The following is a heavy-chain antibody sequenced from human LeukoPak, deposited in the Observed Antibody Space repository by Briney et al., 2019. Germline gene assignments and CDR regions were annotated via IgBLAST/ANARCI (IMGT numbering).Heavy chain of an antibody. CDR1: RFTFSNYA. J-gene: IGHJ6*02. V-gene: IGHV3-23*01. CDR2: ISGSGGYT. Sequence: PAGGSLRLSCAASRFTFSNYAMSWVRQAPGKGLEWVSAISGSGGYTHYADSVKGRFTISRDNSKNTLDLQMKSLRAEDTAVYYCGRTSEYRFWSGAVPSAIDVWGQGTTVTVS. CDR3: GRTSEYRFWSGAVPSAIDV. D-gene: IGHD3-3*01.